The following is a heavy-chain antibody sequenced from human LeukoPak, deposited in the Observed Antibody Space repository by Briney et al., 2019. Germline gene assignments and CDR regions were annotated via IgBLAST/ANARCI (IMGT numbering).Heavy chain of an antibody. CDR2: IYSGGST. V-gene: IGHV3-66*01. J-gene: IGHJ2*01. D-gene: IGHD6-19*01. CDR3: ARGLKQWLVGSFDRPYSPRDKWYFDL. CDR1: GFTVSSNY. Sequence: GGSLRLSCAASGFTVSSNYMSWVRQAPGKGLEWVSVIYSGGSTYYADSVKGRFTISRENAKNSLYLQMNSLRAGDTAVYYCARGLKQWLVGSFDRPYSPRDKWYFDLWGRGTLVTVSS.